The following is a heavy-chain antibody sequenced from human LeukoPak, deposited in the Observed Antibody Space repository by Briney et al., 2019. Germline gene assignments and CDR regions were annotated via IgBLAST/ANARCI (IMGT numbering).Heavy chain of an antibody. D-gene: IGHD2-2*02. J-gene: IGHJ5*02. V-gene: IGHV1-2*02. CDR3: ARLCVVLAAILVGNWFDP. Sequence: ASVKVSCKASGYTFTGYYMHWVRQAPGQGLEWMGWINPNSGGTNYAQKFQGRVTMTRDTSISTAYMELSRLRSDDTAVYYCARLCVVLAAILVGNWFDPWGQGTLVTVSS. CDR2: INPNSGGT. CDR1: GYTFTGYY.